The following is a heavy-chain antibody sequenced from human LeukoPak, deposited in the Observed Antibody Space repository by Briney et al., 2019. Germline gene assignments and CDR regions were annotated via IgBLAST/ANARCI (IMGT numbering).Heavy chain of an antibody. Sequence: PGGSLGLSCAASGFTFSSYGMHWVRQAPGKGLEWVAVISYDGSNKYYADSVKGRFTISRDNSKNTLYLQMNSLRAEDTAVYYCAKRIVGPYFYYFDYWGQGTLVTVSS. CDR1: GFTFSSYG. V-gene: IGHV3-30*18. CDR2: ISYDGSNK. J-gene: IGHJ4*02. D-gene: IGHD1-26*01. CDR3: AKRIVGPYFYYFDY.